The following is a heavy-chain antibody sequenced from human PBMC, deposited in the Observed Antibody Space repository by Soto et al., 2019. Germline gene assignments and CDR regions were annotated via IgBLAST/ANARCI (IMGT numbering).Heavy chain of an antibody. D-gene: IGHD6-19*01. CDR1: GYSFSSYG. CDR3: ARDLVRQWLVRFDY. CDR2: INTYNGNR. Sequence: GASVKVSCKASGYSFSSYGIHWVRQAPGQGLEWMGWINTYNGNRNFAQKFEDRVTMTTATSTNTVFMELRNLKSDDTAVYYCARDLVRQWLVRFDYWGQGTLVTVSS. V-gene: IGHV1-18*01. J-gene: IGHJ4*02.